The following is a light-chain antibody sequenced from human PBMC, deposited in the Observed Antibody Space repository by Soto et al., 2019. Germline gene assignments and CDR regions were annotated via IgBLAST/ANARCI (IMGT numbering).Light chain of an antibody. CDR1: QSVSSSY. CDR3: QQYGSSPLT. Sequence: EIVLTQSPGTLSLSPGEGATLSCRASQSVSSSYLAWYQQKPGQAPRLLINGASSRASGIPDRFSGSGSGTDFTLTISRLEPEDFAVYYCQQYGSSPLTLGGGTKVEIK. CDR2: GAS. J-gene: IGKJ4*01. V-gene: IGKV3-20*01.